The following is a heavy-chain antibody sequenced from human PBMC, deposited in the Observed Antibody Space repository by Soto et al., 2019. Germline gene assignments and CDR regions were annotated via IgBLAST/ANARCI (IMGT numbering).Heavy chain of an antibody. CDR1: GGSISSGAHS. D-gene: IGHD1-1*01. CDR2: IYHSGGT. CDR3: ARGGERRAYWYFEL. V-gene: IGHV4-30-2*01. J-gene: IGHJ2*01. Sequence: QVQLQESGSGLVKPSQTLSLTCAVSGGSISSGAHSWSWIRQPPGKGLEWIGYIYHSGGTYYNPALTGRVTISIDTSRDQFSLKVNSVTAADTAVYYCARGGERRAYWYFELWGRGTLVTVSS.